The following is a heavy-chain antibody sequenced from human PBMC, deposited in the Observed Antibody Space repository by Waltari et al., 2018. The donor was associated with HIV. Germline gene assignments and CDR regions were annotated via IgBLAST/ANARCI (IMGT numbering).Heavy chain of an antibody. CDR2: IYYSGST. J-gene: IGHJ5*02. D-gene: IGHD6-13*01. CDR3: ARATQYSSNWTTQLRRWFDP. CDR1: GGSISSSSYY. Sequence: QLLLQESGPGLVKPSETLSLTCTVSGGSISSSSYYWGWLRQPPGKGLEWIATIYYSGSTYYNPSLKSRVTISVDTSKNQFSLKLSSVTAADTAVYYCARATQYSSNWTTQLRRWFDPWGQGTLVTVSS. V-gene: IGHV4-39*07.